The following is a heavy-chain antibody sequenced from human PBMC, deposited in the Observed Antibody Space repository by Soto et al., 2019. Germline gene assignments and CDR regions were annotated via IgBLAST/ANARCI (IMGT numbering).Heavy chain of an antibody. Sequence: GESLKISCKGSGYSFTSYWISWARQMPGKGLEWMGRIDPSDSYTNYSPSFQGHVTISADKSISTAYLQWSSLKASDTAMYYCARQFDYYSNPLRTSYGMDVWGQGTTVTVS. J-gene: IGHJ6*02. CDR1: GYSFTSYW. D-gene: IGHD4-4*01. CDR2: IDPSDSYT. CDR3: ARQFDYYSNPLRTSYGMDV. V-gene: IGHV5-10-1*01.